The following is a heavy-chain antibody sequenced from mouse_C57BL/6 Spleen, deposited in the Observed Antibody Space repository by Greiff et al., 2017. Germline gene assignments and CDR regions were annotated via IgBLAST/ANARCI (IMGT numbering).Heavy chain of an antibody. CDR1: GFTFTDYY. J-gene: IGHJ1*03. Sequence: EVQLEESGGGLVQPGGSLSLSCAASGFTFTDYYMSWVRQPPGKALEWFGFIRNNSNGYTTEYSASVKGRFTVSRDNSQSILYLQMNALRADDSASYYCAREAWEDYDLYWYFDVWGTGTTVSVSS. CDR2: IRNNSNGYTT. D-gene: IGHD2-4*01. V-gene: IGHV7-3*01. CDR3: AREAWEDYDLYWYFDV.